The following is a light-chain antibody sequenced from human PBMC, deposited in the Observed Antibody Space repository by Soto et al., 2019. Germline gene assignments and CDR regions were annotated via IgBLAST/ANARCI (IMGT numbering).Light chain of an antibody. CDR2: GNS. Sequence: QSVLTQPPSVSGAPGQRVTISCTGSSSNIGAGYDVHWYQQLPGTAPKLLIYGNSNRPSGVPDRFSGSKSGTSASLAITGLQVDDEADYYCQSYDSSLSGRYVFGTGTKVTVL. CDR3: QSYDSSLSGRYV. V-gene: IGLV1-40*01. J-gene: IGLJ1*01. CDR1: SSNIGAGYD.